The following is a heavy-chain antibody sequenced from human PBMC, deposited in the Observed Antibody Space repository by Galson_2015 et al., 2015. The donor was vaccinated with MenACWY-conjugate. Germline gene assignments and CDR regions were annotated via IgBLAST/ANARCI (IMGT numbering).Heavy chain of an antibody. J-gene: IGHJ4*02. D-gene: IGHD1-14*01. CDR2: IGTYNDDT. CDR3: ARDHTGDY. Sequence: SVKVSCKAFGYSFISYPISWVRQAPGQGLEWVGWIGTYNDDTHYAQNLQGRVTMTTDTSTSTVFMELRSLRSDDTAIYFCARDHTGDYWGQATLVTVSS. V-gene: IGHV1-18*04. CDR1: GYSFISYP.